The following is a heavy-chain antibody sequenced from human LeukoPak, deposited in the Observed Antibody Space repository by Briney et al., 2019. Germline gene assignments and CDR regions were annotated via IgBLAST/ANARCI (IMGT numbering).Heavy chain of an antibody. Sequence: PGWSLRLSCAASGFTFSSYSMNWVRQAPGKGLEWVSSISSSSSYIYYADSVKGRFTISRDNAKNSLYLQMNSLRAEDTAVYYCARDLGMYSSSWYFDYWGQGTLVTVSS. CDR3: ARDLGMYSSSWYFDY. D-gene: IGHD6-13*01. CDR1: GFTFSSYS. V-gene: IGHV3-21*01. CDR2: ISSSSSYI. J-gene: IGHJ4*02.